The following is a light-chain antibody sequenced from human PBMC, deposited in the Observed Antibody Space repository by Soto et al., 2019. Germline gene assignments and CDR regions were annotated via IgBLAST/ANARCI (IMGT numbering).Light chain of an antibody. CDR3: SSDTSSSTPYV. CDR2: DVS. CDR1: SSDAGGYNY. V-gene: IGLV2-14*01. J-gene: IGLJ1*01. Sequence: QSALTQPASVSGSPGQSITISCTGTSSDAGGYNYVSWYQQHPGKAPKLMIYDVSNRPSGVSNRFSGSKSGNTASLTISGLQAEDEADYYCSSDTSSSTPYVFGTGTKVTV.